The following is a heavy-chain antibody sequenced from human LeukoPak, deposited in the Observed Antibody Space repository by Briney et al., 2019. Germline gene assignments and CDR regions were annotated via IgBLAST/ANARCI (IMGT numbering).Heavy chain of an antibody. V-gene: IGHV3-11*01. Sequence: PGGSLRLSCAASGFTFSDYYMSWIRQAPGKGLEWVSYISSSGSTIYYADSVKGRFTISRDNAKNSLYLQMNSLRAEDTAVYYCARADPAGYCSGISCYSFDYWGQGTLVTVSS. CDR1: GFTFSDYY. D-gene: IGHD2-2*02. CDR2: ISSSGSTI. J-gene: IGHJ4*02. CDR3: ARADPAGYCSGISCYSFDY.